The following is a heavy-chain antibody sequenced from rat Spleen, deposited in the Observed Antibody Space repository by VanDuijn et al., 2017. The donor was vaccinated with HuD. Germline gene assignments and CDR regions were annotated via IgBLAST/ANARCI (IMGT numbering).Heavy chain of an antibody. D-gene: IGHD1-1*01. Sequence: QVQLMESGPGLVQPSETLSLTCTVSGFSLTRYNVHWFRQPPGKGLEWMGIMWSGGTTDYNSALKSRLSISRDTSKNQVFLKMNSLQREDTTTYYCARDYYTDGYFDYWGQGVMVTVSS. CDR1: GFSLTRYN. J-gene: IGHJ2*01. CDR3: ARDYYTDGYFDY. CDR2: MWSGGTT. V-gene: IGHV2-45*01.